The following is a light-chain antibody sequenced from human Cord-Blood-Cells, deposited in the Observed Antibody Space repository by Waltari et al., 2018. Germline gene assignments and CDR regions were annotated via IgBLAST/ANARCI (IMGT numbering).Light chain of an antibody. CDR2: AAT. J-gene: IGKJ1*01. V-gene: IGKV1-5*01. CDR1: QSISSW. Sequence: DLQMTQSPSTLSASVGDRVTITCRASQSISSWLAWYQQKPGKAPELLIYAATSLESGGPSRFSGSGSGTKFTLTISGLQPDDFATYYCQQYNSYRTFGQGTKVEIK. CDR3: QQYNSYRT.